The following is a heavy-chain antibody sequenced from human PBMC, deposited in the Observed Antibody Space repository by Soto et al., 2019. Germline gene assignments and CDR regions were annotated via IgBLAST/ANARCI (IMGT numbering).Heavy chain of an antibody. V-gene: IGHV3-72*01. CDR2: TGNKAYSYTT. D-gene: IGHD3-22*01. J-gene: IGHJ3*02. CDR1: GFIFSDYY. CDR3: ASDYSGYYCFDI. Sequence: PVGSLRLSCAGSGFIFSDYYFDWVRQAPGKGLEWVGRTGNKAYSYTTEYAASVKGRFTISRDASKNSLYLQMNSLKSEDTAVYYCASDYSGYYCFDIWGQGTMVTVS.